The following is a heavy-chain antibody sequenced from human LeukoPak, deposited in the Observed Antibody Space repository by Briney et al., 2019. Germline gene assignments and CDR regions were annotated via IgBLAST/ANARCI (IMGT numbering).Heavy chain of an antibody. V-gene: IGHV4-61*02. CDR2: IYTSGST. CDR1: GGSISSGSYY. CDR3: ARGRYGSGSYFVPGYYYYYYMDV. Sequence: SQTLSLTCTVSGGSISSGSYYWSWIRQPAGKGLEWIGRIYTSGSTNYNPSLKSRVTMSVDTSKNQFSLKLSSVTAADTAVYYCARGRYGSGSYFVPGYYYYYYMDVWGKGTTVTVSS. J-gene: IGHJ6*03. D-gene: IGHD3-10*01.